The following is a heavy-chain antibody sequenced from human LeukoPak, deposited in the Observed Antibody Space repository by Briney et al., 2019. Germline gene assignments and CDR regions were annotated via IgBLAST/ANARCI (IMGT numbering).Heavy chain of an antibody. Sequence: ASVKVSCKASGYTFTSYDINWVRQATGQGLEWMGWMSPSSGNTGYAQKFQGRVTMTRNTSISTAYMELSSLRSEDTAVYYCARGQKWQLLHYYYYYMDVWGKGTTVTVSS. D-gene: IGHD2-15*01. CDR2: MSPSSGNT. CDR1: GYTFTSYD. CDR3: ARGQKWQLLHYYYYYMDV. V-gene: IGHV1-8*01. J-gene: IGHJ6*03.